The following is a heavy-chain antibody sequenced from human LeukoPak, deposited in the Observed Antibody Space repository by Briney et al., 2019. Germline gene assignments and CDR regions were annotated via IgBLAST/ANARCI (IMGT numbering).Heavy chain of an antibody. CDR2: ISYDGSNK. CDR1: GFTFSSYA. D-gene: IGHD4-23*01. CDR3: ARDRGAYGGRFDY. V-gene: IGHV3-30-3*01. J-gene: IGHJ4*02. Sequence: GRSLRLSCAASGFTFSSYAMHWVRQAPGKGLEWVAVISYDGSNKYYADSVKGRFTISRDNSKNTLYLQMNSLRAEDTAVYYCARDRGAYGGRFDYWGQGTLVTVSS.